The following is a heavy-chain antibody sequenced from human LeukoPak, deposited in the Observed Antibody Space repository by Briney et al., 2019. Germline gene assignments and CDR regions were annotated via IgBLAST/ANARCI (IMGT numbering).Heavy chain of an antibody. V-gene: IGHV3-48*03. D-gene: IGHD6-13*01. Sequence: PGGSLRLSCVASGFSFRSYEMNWVRQAPGKGLEWVSYIGSSGTTAYYADSVKGRFTISRDNAKNSLYLQMNSLRAEDTAVYYSARDFSKYYFDYWGQGTLVTVSS. CDR1: GFSFRSYE. CDR2: IGSSGTTA. CDR3: ARDFSKYYFDY. J-gene: IGHJ4*02.